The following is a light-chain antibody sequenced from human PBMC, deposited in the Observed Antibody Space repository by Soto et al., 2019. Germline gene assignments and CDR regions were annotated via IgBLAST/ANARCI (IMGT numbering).Light chain of an antibody. V-gene: IGLV1-36*01. Sequence: HSALTQPPSVSGAPRQRVTISCSGSSSNIGNNAVNWYQQLPGKAPRLLIYYDDLLPSGVSDRFSGSESGTSASLAISGLQSEDEADYYCAAWDDSLHAWVFGGGTKLTVL. CDR1: SSNIGNNA. CDR3: AAWDDSLHAWV. CDR2: YDD. J-gene: IGLJ3*02.